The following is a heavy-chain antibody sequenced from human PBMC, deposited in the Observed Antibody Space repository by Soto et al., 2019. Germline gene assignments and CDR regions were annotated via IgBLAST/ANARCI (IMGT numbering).Heavy chain of an antibody. Sequence: QVQLQQWGAGLLKPSETLSLTCAVYGGSFSGYYWSWIRQPPGKGLEGIGEINHSGSTNYNPSLKSRVTISVDTSKNQFSLKLSSVTAADTAVYYCARGRITMVRGRRYNWFDPWGQGTLVTVSS. J-gene: IGHJ5*02. V-gene: IGHV4-34*01. D-gene: IGHD3-10*01. CDR2: INHSGST. CDR1: GGSFSGYY. CDR3: ARGRITMVRGRRYNWFDP.